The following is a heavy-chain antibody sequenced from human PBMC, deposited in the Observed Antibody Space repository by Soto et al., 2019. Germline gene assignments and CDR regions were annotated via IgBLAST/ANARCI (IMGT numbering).Heavy chain of an antibody. Sequence: SQTLSLTCAISGDSVSSNSAAWNWIRQSPSRGLEWLGRTYYRSKWYNDYAVSVESRITIDPDTSKNQFSLQLNSVTPEDTAVYYCARDREEQQLVLRAFDIWGQGTMVTVSS. CDR3: ARDREEQQLVLRAFDI. D-gene: IGHD6-13*01. CDR2: TYYRSKWYN. CDR1: GDSVSSNSAA. V-gene: IGHV6-1*01. J-gene: IGHJ3*02.